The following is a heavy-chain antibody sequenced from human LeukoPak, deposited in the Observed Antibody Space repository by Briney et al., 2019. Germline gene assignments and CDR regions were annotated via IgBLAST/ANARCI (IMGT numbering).Heavy chain of an antibody. Sequence: QPGGSLRLSCAASGFTFSNDYMHWVRQAPGKGLEWVSRISGDGVNTAYADSVKGRFTISRDNAKNTVYLQMNSLRAEDTALYFCARDHSPGWFDPWGQGALVTVSS. CDR1: GFTFSNDY. J-gene: IGHJ5*02. CDR2: ISGDGVNT. CDR3: ARDHSPGWFDP. V-gene: IGHV3-74*01.